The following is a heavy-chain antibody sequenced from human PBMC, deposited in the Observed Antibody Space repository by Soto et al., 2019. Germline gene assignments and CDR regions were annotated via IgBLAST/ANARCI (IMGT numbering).Heavy chain of an antibody. CDR2: ISAYNGNT. CDR1: GYTFTSYG. Sequence: ASVKVSCKASGYTFTSYGISWVRQAPGQGLEWMGWISAYNGNTNYAQKLQGRVTMTTDTSTSTAYMELRSLRSDDTAVYYCARERSTSRRGRPENDAFDIWGQGTMVTVSS. D-gene: IGHD2-2*01. V-gene: IGHV1-18*01. J-gene: IGHJ3*02. CDR3: ARERSTSRRGRPENDAFDI.